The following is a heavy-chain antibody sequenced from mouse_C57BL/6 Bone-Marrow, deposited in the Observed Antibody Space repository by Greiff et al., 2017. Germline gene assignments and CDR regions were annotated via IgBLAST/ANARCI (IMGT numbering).Heavy chain of an antibody. Sequence: EVMLVESGGGLVKPGGSLKLSCAASGFTFSDYGMHWVRQAPEKGLEWVAYISSGSSTIYSADTVNGRFTISRDNAKNTLFLQMTSLRSEDTSMYYCARLGGYYPLAYWGQGTLVTVSA. J-gene: IGHJ3*01. CDR1: GFTFSDYG. CDR3: ARLGGYYPLAY. CDR2: ISSGSSTI. D-gene: IGHD2-3*01. V-gene: IGHV5-17*01.